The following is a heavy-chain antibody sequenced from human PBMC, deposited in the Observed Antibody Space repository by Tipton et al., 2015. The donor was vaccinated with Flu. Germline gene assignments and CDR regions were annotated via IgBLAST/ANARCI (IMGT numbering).Heavy chain of an antibody. CDR2: INHSGST. J-gene: IGHJ3*02. V-gene: IGHV4-34*01. CDR1: GGSFSAYY. CDR3: ARGARRDGYKRANSGRFGFDI. D-gene: IGHD5-24*01. Sequence: GLVKPSETLSLTCAVYGGSFSAYYWSWIRQSPGKGLEWIGEINHSGSTNYNPSLKSRVTISVETSKKQFSLKLSSVTAADTAVYYCARGARRDGYKRANSGRFGFDIWGQGTMVTVSS.